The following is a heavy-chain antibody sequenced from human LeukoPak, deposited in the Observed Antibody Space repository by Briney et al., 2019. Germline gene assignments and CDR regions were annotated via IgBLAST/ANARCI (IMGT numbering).Heavy chain of an antibody. V-gene: IGHV3-23*01. J-gene: IGHJ5*02. CDR3: AKDQVVPAAIYWFDP. Sequence: GGSLRLSCAASGFTFSSYAMSWVRQAPGKGLEWVSSIVGSGGSTYYADSVKGRFTISRDNSKNTLYLQMNNLRAEDTAVYYCAKDQVVPAAIYWFDPWGQGTLVTVSS. D-gene: IGHD2-2*02. CDR2: IVGSGGST. CDR1: GFTFSSYA.